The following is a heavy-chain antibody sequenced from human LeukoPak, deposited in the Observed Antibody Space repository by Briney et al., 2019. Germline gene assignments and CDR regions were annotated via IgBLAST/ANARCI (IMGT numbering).Heavy chain of an antibody. D-gene: IGHD3-3*01. J-gene: IGHJ4*02. CDR1: GFTFSSYS. CDR3: ARSSFLLRFLEWFFDY. CDR2: ISSSSSYI. V-gene: IGHV3-21*01. Sequence: PGGSLRLSCAASGFTFSSYSMNWVRQAPGKGLEWVSSISSSSSYIYYADSVKGRFTISRDNAKNSLYLQMNSLRAEDTAVYYCARSSFLLRFLEWFFDYWGQGTLATVSS.